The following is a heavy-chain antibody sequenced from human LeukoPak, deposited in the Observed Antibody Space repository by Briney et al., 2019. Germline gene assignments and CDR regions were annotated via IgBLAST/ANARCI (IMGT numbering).Heavy chain of an antibody. CDR3: ARDDGLTASGTSLNI. CDR1: GGSISSGGYY. J-gene: IGHJ3*02. D-gene: IGHD6-13*01. CDR2: IYHSGST. Sequence: SQTLSLTCTVSGGSISSGGYYWSWIRQPPGKGLEWIGYIYHSGSTYYNPSLKSRVTISVDRSKNQFSLKLSSVTAADTAVYYCARDDGLTASGTSLNIWGQGTLVTVSS. V-gene: IGHV4-30-2*01.